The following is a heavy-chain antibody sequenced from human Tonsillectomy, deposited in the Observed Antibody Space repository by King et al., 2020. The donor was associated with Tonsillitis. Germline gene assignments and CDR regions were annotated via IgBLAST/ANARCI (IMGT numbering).Heavy chain of an antibody. J-gene: IGHJ3*02. CDR3: AKGIWKLPRYTHLNEAFDI. Sequence: VQLVESGGGVVQPGRSLRLSCAASGFTFSSYGFHWVRQAPGKGLEWVAVISYDGSNKYYADSVKGRFTISRDNSKNPLYLQMNSLRAEDSALYYCAKGIWKLPRYTHLNEAFDIWGQGTVVTLSS. V-gene: IGHV3-30*18. CDR2: ISYDGSNK. CDR1: GFTFSSYG. D-gene: IGHD2-15*01.